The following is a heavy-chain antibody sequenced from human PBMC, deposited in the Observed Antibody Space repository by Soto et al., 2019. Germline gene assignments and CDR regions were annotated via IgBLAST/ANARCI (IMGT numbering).Heavy chain of an antibody. CDR1: GGSISSYY. CDR2: IYYSGST. CDR3: AKTGITMVRGYYYYGMDV. V-gene: IGHV4-59*01. J-gene: IGHJ6*02. Sequence: SETLSLTCTGSGGSISSYYWSWIRQPPGKGLEWIGYIYYSGSTNYNPSLKSRVTISVDRSKNQFSLKLSSVTAADTAVYYCAKTGITMVRGYYYYGMDVWGQGTTVTVSS. D-gene: IGHD3-10*01.